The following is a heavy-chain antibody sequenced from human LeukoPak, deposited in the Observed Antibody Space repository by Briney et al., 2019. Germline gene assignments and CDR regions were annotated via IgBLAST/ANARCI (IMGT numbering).Heavy chain of an antibody. V-gene: IGHV4-39*01. D-gene: IGHD4-11*01. CDR1: GGSISSSSYY. CDR3: ASQGWYSNYYFHN. Sequence: SETLSLTCTVSGGSISSSSYYWGWIRQPPGKGLEWIGSIYYSGSTYYNSSLKSRVTISVDTSRNQFSLKLNSVTAADTAVYYCASQGWYSNYYFHNWGQGTLVTVSS. J-gene: IGHJ4*02. CDR2: IYYSGST.